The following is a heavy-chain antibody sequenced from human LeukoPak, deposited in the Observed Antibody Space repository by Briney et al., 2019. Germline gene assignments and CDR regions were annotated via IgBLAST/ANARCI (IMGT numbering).Heavy chain of an antibody. D-gene: IGHD6-13*01. CDR1: GFTFSDYY. Sequence: GGSLRLSCAVSGFTFSDYYMSWIRQAPGKGLEWVSYISSSGTTIYYTDSVKGRFTISRDNAKNSLYLQMSSLRAEDTAVYYCARGAARDYYYYGMDVWGQGTTVTVSS. CDR2: ISSSGTTI. CDR3: ARGAARDYYYYGMDV. V-gene: IGHV3-11*01. J-gene: IGHJ6*02.